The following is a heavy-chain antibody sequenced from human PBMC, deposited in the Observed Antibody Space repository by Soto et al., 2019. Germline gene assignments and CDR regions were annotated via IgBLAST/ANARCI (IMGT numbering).Heavy chain of an antibody. CDR3: ARPHCSGSSCISILNWFDP. J-gene: IGHJ5*02. V-gene: IGHV4-4*02. D-gene: IGHD2-15*01. CDR2: MYHSGIS. CDR1: GGSIRSSNW. Sequence: QVQLQESGPGLVKPSGTLTLTCAVTGGSIRSSNWWSWVRQPPGKGLEWIGEMYHSGISNHNPSLKSRATKSVHKSTNHCSLKLRSVTAADTAAYYCARPHCSGSSCISILNWFDPWGQGTLGTVSS.